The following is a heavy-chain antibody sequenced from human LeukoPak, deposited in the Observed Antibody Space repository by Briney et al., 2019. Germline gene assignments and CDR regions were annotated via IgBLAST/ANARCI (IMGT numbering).Heavy chain of an antibody. CDR2: IGAYNGNT. D-gene: IGHD5-12*01. V-gene: IGHV1-18*01. J-gene: IGHJ4*02. Sequence: ASVKVSCKASGYTFTSYGISWVRQAPGQGLEWMGWIGAYNGNTNYAQKLQGRVTMTTDTSTSAAYMELRSLRSDDTAVYYCARDTGPSGYDGFDYWGQGTLVTVSS. CDR3: ARDTGPSGYDGFDY. CDR1: GYTFTSYG.